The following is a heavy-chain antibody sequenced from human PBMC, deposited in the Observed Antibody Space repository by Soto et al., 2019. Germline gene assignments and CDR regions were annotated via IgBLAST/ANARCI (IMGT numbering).Heavy chain of an antibody. V-gene: IGHV3-23*01. J-gene: IGHJ4*02. Sequence: EVQLLESGGGLVQPGGSLRLSCAASGFTFSSYAMRWVRQAPVKGLEWVSAISGSGDSTYYADSVKGRFTISRDNSKNTLYLHMNSRRAEDTDVYYCARRGSGSYYDYWGQGTLVTVSS. CDR2: ISGSGDST. D-gene: IGHD1-26*01. CDR3: ARRGSGSYYDY. CDR1: GFTFSSYA.